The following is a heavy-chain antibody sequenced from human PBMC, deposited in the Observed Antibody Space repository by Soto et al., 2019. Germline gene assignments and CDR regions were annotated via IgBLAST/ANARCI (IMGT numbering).Heavy chain of an antibody. CDR3: ARKVAVAQDAFDI. V-gene: IGHV1-69*06. D-gene: IGHD5-12*01. CDR2: IISLFGTL. CDR1: GDTFSSYT. J-gene: IGHJ3*02. Sequence: AVKVSCKASGDTFSSYTITWVRQAPGRGLEWMGGIISLFGTLNYAQKFQGRVTLTADKSTSTAYMELSSLRSEDTAVYYCARKVAVAQDAFDIWGQGTVVTVSS.